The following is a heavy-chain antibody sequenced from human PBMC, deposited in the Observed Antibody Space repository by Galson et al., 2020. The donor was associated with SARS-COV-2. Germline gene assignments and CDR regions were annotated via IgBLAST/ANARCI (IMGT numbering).Heavy chain of an antibody. CDR3: VNSGNFDSYNGLEY. D-gene: IGHD3-9*01. CDR1: GFTFGTYG. V-gene: IGHV3-30*03. CDR2: ISFDGNRK. Sequence: GESLKISCEASGFTFGTYGMHWVRQAPGKGLEWVTAISFDGNRKYYIDSVKGRFTISRDTSKNTLFLQMNSLRPEDTALYYCVNSGNFDSYNGLEYWGRGTLVTVSS. J-gene: IGHJ4*02.